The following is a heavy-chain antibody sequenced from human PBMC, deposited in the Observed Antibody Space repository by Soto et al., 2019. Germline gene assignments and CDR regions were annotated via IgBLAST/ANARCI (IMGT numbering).Heavy chain of an antibody. J-gene: IGHJ4*02. Sequence: PGGSLRLSCAASGFTFSSYAMHWVRQAPGKGLEWVAVISYDGSDKYYGDSVKGRFTISRDNSKNTLYLQMNSLRAEDTALYYCARGGGYDFWSGYFHWGQGTLVTVSS. CDR1: GFTFSSYA. CDR2: ISYDGSDK. V-gene: IGHV3-30-3*01. CDR3: ARGGGYDFWSGYFH. D-gene: IGHD3-3*01.